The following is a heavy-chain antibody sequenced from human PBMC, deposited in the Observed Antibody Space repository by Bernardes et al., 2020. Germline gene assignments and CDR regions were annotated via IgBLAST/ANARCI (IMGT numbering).Heavy chain of an antibody. CDR2: ISWNSGSI. D-gene: IGHD2-2*01. V-gene: IGHV3-9*01. J-gene: IGHJ6*02. CDR1: GFTFDDYA. CDR3: AKDMLPLGYCSSTSGYEGGMDV. Sequence: GGSLRLSCAASGFTFDDYAMHWVRQAPGKGLEWVSGISWNSGSIGYADSVKGRFTISRDNAKNSLYLQMNSLRAEDTALYYCAKDMLPLGYCSSTSGYEGGMDVWGQGTTVTGSS.